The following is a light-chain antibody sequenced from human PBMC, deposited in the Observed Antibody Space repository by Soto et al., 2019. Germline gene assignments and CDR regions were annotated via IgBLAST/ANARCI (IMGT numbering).Light chain of an antibody. CDR3: SSYTIKNTLDV. CDR1: TSDVGGYDR. V-gene: IGLV2-14*01. J-gene: IGLJ1*01. Sequence: QSALTQPASVTGSPGQSITISCTGTTSDVGGYDRVSWFQQYPGTAPKLMIYEVTNRPSGVSDRFSGSKSVNTASLTISGLQPEDEADYYCSSYTIKNTLDVFGTGTKVTV. CDR2: EVT.